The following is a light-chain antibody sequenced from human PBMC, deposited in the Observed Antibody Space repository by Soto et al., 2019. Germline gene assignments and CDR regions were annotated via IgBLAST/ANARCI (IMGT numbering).Light chain of an antibody. J-gene: IGKJ1*01. CDR3: QQYGSSPRT. V-gene: IGKV3-20*01. CDR1: QSVSSSY. Sequence: EIVLTQSPGTLSLSPGERATLSCRASQSVSSSYVAWYQQKPGQATRLLIYGASSRATGIPDRFSCSGSGTDFTLTISRLEPEDFAVYYCQQYGSSPRTFGQGTKVEIK. CDR2: GAS.